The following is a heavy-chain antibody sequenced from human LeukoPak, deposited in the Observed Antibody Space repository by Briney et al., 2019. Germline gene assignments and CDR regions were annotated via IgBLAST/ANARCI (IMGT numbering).Heavy chain of an antibody. V-gene: IGHV1-8*01. CDR3: ARGVQLTYYDFWSGYYSPRYFQH. D-gene: IGHD3-3*01. J-gene: IGHJ1*01. Sequence: ASVKVSCKASGYTFTSYVINWVRQATGQGLEWMGWMNPNSGNTGYAQKFQGRVTMTRNTSISTAYMELSSLRSEDTAVYYCARGVQLTYYDFWSGYYSPRYFQHWGQGTLVTVSS. CDR1: GYTFTSYV. CDR2: MNPNSGNT.